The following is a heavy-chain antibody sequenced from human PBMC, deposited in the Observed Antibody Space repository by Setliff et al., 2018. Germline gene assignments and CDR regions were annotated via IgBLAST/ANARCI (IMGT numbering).Heavy chain of an antibody. J-gene: IGHJ1*01. CDR2: INQSGGG. V-gene: IGHV4-34*01. Sequence: PSETLSLTCNVFGESFDTYYWSWIRQPPGKGLEWFGEINQSGGGDYNPSFKGRVTISVDTSKNQLSLKLDSLTAADTAVYFCARVDFTMIQGVLGLWGQGTLVTVSS. CDR3: ARVDFTMIQGVLGL. D-gene: IGHD3-10*01. CDR1: GESFDTYY.